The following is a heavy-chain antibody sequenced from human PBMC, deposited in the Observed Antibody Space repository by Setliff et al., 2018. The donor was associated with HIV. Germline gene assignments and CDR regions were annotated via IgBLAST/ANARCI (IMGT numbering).Heavy chain of an antibody. Sequence: NPSETLSLTCTVSGGSISNYYWSWIRQPPGKGLEWIGCGYYSGITHYDPSLKSRVSISVDASKNQFSLRLNSVTVADTAVFFCARSSRGSLRDLDYWGPGTLVTVS. D-gene: IGHD2-21*02. CDR3: ARSSRGSLRDLDY. CDR2: GYYSGIT. CDR1: GGSISNYY. V-gene: IGHV4-59*08. J-gene: IGHJ4*02.